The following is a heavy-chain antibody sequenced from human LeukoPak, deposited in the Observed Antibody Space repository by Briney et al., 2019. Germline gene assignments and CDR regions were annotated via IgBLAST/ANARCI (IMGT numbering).Heavy chain of an antibody. D-gene: IGHD1-1*01. CDR3: ASHPKLENDAFDI. V-gene: IGHV3-7*03. Sequence: GGSLRLSCAASGFTFRSYWMSWVRQAPGKGLEWVANIKQDGGDKYYVESVKGGVTISRDNAQNSLYMQMNSLRAEDTAVYYCASHPKLENDAFDIWGQGTMVTVSS. CDR2: IKQDGGDK. J-gene: IGHJ3*02. CDR1: GFTFRSYW.